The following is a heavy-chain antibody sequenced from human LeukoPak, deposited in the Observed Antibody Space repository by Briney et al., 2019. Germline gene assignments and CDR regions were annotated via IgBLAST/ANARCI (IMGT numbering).Heavy chain of an antibody. V-gene: IGHV4-34*01. CDR2: INHSGST. CDR3: ARGGFYCGGDCYVDY. J-gene: IGHJ4*02. D-gene: IGHD2-21*02. Sequence: SETLSLTCAVHGGSFLPYYWSWIRQPPGKGLGWIGEINHSGSTNYNPSLKSRVTISVDTSKNQFSLKLSSVTAADTAVYYCARGGFYCGGDCYVDYWGQGTLVTVSS. CDR1: GGSFLPYY.